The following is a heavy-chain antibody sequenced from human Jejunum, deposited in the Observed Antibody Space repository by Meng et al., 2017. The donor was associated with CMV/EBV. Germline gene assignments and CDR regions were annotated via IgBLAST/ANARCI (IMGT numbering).Heavy chain of an antibody. CDR3: AKDKIPVSPYYYGMDV. D-gene: IGHD4-11*01. CDR2: IRFDGTNN. CDR1: FAFSSYA. V-gene: IGHV3-30*02. J-gene: IGHJ6*02. Sequence: FAFSSYAMHWVRQAPGKGLEWVAFIRFDGTNNYLVDSVKGRFTISRDNSKNMLFLQMNSLRAEDTAVYYCAKDKIPVSPYYYGMDVWGQGTTVPSP.